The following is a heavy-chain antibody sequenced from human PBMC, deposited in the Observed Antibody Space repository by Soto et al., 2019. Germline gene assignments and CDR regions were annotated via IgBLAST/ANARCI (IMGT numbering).Heavy chain of an antibody. Sequence: QVQLVQSGAEVKKPGASVKVSCKASGYTFTGYYMHWVRQAPGQGLEWMGWINPNSGGTNYAQKFQGRVTMTRDTSISTAYMELSRLRSDDQAVYYCARDIVLMVYAMGGFDAFDIWGQGTMVTVSS. D-gene: IGHD2-8*01. CDR2: INPNSGGT. CDR1: GYTFTGYY. CDR3: ARDIVLMVYAMGGFDAFDI. V-gene: IGHV1-2*02. J-gene: IGHJ3*02.